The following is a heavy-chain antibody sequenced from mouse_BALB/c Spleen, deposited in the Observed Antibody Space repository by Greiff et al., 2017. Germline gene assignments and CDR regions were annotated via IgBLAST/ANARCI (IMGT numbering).Heavy chain of an antibody. CDR2: INPSTGYT. J-gene: IGHJ2*01. V-gene: IGHV1-7*01. CDR3: ARRYGSSYYFDY. Sequence: QVQLQQSGAELAKPGASVKMSCKASGYTFTSYWMHWVKQRPGQGLEWIGYINPSTGYTEYNQKFKDKATFTADKSSSTAYMQLSSLTSEDSAVYYCARRYGSSYYFDYWGQGTTLTVSS. D-gene: IGHD1-1*01. CDR1: GYTFTSYW.